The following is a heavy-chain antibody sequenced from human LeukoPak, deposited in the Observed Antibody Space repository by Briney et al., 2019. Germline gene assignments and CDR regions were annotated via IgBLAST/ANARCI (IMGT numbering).Heavy chain of an antibody. D-gene: IGHD6-19*01. CDR1: GYTFTSYY. CDR2: INPSGGST. J-gene: IGHJ5*02. V-gene: IGHV1-46*01. Sequence: ASVKVSFKASGYTFTSYYMHWVRQAPGQGLEWMGIINPSGGSTSYAQKFQGRVTMTRDTPTSTVYMELRSLRSDDTAVYYCARGSSYSSGWYGGNWFDPWGQGTLVTVSS. CDR3: ARGSSYSSGWYGGNWFDP.